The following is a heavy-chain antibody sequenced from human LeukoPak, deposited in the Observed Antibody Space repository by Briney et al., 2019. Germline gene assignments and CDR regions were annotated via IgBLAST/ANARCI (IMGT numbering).Heavy chain of an antibody. CDR1: GYTLTVLS. D-gene: IGHD6-13*01. CDR2: FDPEDGET. V-gene: IGHV1-24*01. J-gene: IGHJ4*02. Sequence: ASVKVSCKVSGYTLTVLSMHWVRQAPGKGLEWMGGFDPEDGETIYAQKFQGRVTMTEDTSTDTAYMELSSLRSEDTAVYYCATFPAQYSSSWYYFDYWGQGTLVTVSS. CDR3: ATFPAQYSSSWYYFDY.